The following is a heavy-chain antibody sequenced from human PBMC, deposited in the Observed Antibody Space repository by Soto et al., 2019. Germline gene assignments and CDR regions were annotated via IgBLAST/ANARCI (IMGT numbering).Heavy chain of an antibody. V-gene: IGHV4-61*01. CDR2: IYNIGIT. Sequence: QVPLQESGPGLVKPSETLSLTCTVSGVSVSSGPYYWSWIRQPPGKGLEWIGYIYNIGITKYNPSLKSRVTISVDTSKNEFSVKLRSVTAADTAVYYCARVRYSHYGDYWGQGTLVTVSP. CDR1: GVSVSSGPYY. CDR3: ARVRYSHYGDY. J-gene: IGHJ4*02. D-gene: IGHD4-4*01.